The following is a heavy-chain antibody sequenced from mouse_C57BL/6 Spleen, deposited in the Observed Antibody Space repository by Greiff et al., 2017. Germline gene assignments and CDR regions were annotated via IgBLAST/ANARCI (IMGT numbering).Heavy chain of an antibody. CDR3: STTVVATDYYAMDY. CDR2: YPGSGNTY. J-gene: IGHJ4*01. D-gene: IGHD1-1*01. Sequence: VQLQQSGPELVKPGASVKMSCKASGYTFTDYYMHWVKQKPGKGLEWIGEIYPGSGNTYYNEKFKGKATLTADTSSSTAYMQLSSLTSEDSAVYFCASTTVVATDYYAMDYWGQGTSVTVSS. V-gene: IGHV1-83*01. CDR1: YTFTDYYM.